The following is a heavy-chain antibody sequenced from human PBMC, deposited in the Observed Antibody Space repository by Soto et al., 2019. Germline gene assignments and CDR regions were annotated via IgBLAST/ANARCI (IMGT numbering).Heavy chain of an antibody. CDR1: GYTYTCYY. CDR3: ARDLRNYDFWSGPSSSYGMDV. Sequence: ASVKVSCKASGYTYTCYYMHWVRQAPGQGPEWMGWINPNSGGTNYAQKFQGWVTMTRDTSISTAYMELSRLRSDDTAVYYCARDLRNYDFWSGPSSSYGMDVWGQGTTVTVSS. V-gene: IGHV1-2*04. J-gene: IGHJ6*02. D-gene: IGHD3-3*01. CDR2: INPNSGGT.